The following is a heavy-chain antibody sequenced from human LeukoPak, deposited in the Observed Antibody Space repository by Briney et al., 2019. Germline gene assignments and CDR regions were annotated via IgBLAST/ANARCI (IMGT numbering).Heavy chain of an antibody. CDR1: GYTCTSYG. CDR3: ARVDCTSTSCANDY. V-gene: IGHV1-18*01. Sequence: GASVKVSCKASGYTCTSYGISWVRQAPGQGLEWMGWISAYNGNTNYAQKLQGRVTMTTDTSTSTAYMELRSLRSDDTAVYYCARVDCTSTSCANDYWGQGTLVTVSS. J-gene: IGHJ4*02. D-gene: IGHD2-2*01. CDR2: ISAYNGNT.